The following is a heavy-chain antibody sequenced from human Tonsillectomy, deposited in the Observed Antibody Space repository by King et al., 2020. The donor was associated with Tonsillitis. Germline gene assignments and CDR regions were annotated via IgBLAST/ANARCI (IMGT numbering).Heavy chain of an antibody. CDR1: GFTFSTYT. CDR2: ISSSLSYI. CDR3: ARDGGTGTTMGY. J-gene: IGHJ4*02. V-gene: IGHV3-21*01. D-gene: IGHD1-14*01. Sequence: VQLVESGGGLVKPGGSLRLSGAASGFTFSTYTMNWVRQAPGKGLEWVSSISSSLSYIYYTDSVKGRFTISRDNAKNSLYLQMNSLRAEDTAVYFCARDGGTGTTMGYWGQGTLVTVSS.